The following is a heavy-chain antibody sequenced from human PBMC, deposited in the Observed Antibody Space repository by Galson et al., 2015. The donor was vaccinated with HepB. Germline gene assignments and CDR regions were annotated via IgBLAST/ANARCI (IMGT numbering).Heavy chain of an antibody. CDR3: VIDSWYSSGRVKGNFDY. CDR1: GFTFSSYA. D-gene: IGHD6-19*01. J-gene: IGHJ4*02. V-gene: IGHV3-64D*09. Sequence: SLRLTCAASGFTFSSYAMHWVRQAPGKGLEYVSAISSNGGSTYYADSVKGRFTISRDNSKNTLYLQMSSLRAEDTTVYYCVIDSWYSSGRVKGNFDYWGQGTLVTVSS. CDR2: ISSNGGST.